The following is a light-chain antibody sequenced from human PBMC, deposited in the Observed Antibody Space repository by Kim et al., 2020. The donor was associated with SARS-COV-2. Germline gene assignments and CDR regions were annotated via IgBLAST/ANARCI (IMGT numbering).Light chain of an antibody. Sequence: SSVKLTCTLSSGHSTYSIAWHQQQPGKAPRVLMKLERSGTYNKGRGVPDRFSGSSSGTDRYLTISNLQSEDEADYYCETWDSNTRVFGGGTQLTVL. V-gene: IGLV4-60*03. J-gene: IGLJ7*01. CDR3: ETWDSNTRV. CDR2: LERSGTY. CDR1: SGHSTYS.